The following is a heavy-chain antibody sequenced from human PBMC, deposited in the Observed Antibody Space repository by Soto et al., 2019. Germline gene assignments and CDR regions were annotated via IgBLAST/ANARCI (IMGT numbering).Heavy chain of an antibody. J-gene: IGHJ6*02. CDR1: GYTFTSYY. Sequence: QEQLVNSGAEVKKPGASVKVSSKASGYTFTSYYMHWVRQVPGQGLEWMGIINPSGGSTSYAQKFQGRVTLTRDTSTSTVYMELSSLGSEDTAVYYCARDDNYGDYYYYGMDVWGQGTTVTVSS. V-gene: IGHV1-46*01. CDR2: INPSGGST. D-gene: IGHD4-17*01. CDR3: ARDDNYGDYYYYGMDV.